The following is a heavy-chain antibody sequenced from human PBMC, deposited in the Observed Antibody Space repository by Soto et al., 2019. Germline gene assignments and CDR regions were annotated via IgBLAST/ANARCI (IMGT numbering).Heavy chain of an antibody. D-gene: IGHD6-13*01. V-gene: IGHV3-23*01. CDR3: AKDLIAAAGTIDY. CDR2: ISGIGGST. CDR1: GFTFSSYA. Sequence: EVQLLESGGGLVQPGGSLRLSCAASGFTFSSYAMSWVRQAPGKGLGWASAISGIGGSTYYADSVKGRFTISRDNSKNTLYLQMNSLRAEDTAVYYCAKDLIAAAGTIDYWGQGTLVTVSS. J-gene: IGHJ4*02.